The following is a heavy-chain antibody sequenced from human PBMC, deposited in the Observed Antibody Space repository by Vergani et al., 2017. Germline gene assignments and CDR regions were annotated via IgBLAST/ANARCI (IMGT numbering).Heavy chain of an antibody. V-gene: IGHV3-30-3*01. CDR3: ARSMVRGVIPNDY. J-gene: IGHJ4*02. D-gene: IGHD3-10*01. CDR2: ISYDGSNK. Sequence: QVQLVESGGGVVQPGRSLRLSCAASGFTFSSYAMHWVRQAPGKGLEWVAVISYDGSNKYYADSVKGLFTISRDNSKNTLYLQMNSLTAEDTAVYYCARSMVRGVIPNDYWGQGTLVTVSS. CDR1: GFTFSSYA.